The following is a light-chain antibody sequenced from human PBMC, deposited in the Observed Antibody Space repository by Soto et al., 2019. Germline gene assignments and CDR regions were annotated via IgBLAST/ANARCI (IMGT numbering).Light chain of an antibody. CDR3: AAWDDSLNGWV. J-gene: IGLJ3*02. CDR1: SSNTGSKT. V-gene: IGLV1-44*01. CDR2: SNN. Sequence: QSVLTQPPSASGTPGQRVTISCSGSSSNTGSKTVNWYQQLPGTAPKLLIYSNNQRPSGVPDRFSGSKSGTSASLAISGLQSEDEADYYCAAWDDSLNGWVFGGGTKVTVL.